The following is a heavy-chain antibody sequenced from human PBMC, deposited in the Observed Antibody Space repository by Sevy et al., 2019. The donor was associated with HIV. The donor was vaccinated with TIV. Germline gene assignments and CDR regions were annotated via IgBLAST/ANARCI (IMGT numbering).Heavy chain of an antibody. V-gene: IGHV1-69*13. CDR3: ARSTTVVTPNWFDP. CDR1: GVTFSSYA. D-gene: IGHD4-17*01. Sequence: ASVKVSCKASGVTFSSYAISWVRQAPGQGLEWMGGIIPIFGTANYAQKFQGRVTITADESTSTAYMELSSLRSEDTAVYYCARSTTVVTPNWFDPWGQGTLVTVSS. CDR2: IIPIFGTA. J-gene: IGHJ5*02.